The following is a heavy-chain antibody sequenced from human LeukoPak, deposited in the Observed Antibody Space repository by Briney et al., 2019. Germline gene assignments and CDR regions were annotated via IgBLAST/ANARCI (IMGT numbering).Heavy chain of an antibody. CDR1: GGSISSSSYS. CDR3: ARRSAWGDDAFDI. V-gene: IGHV4-39*01. D-gene: IGHD3-10*01. Sequence: PSETLSLTCTVSGGSISSSSYSWGWIRQPPGKGLEWIGSIYYSGSTYYNPSLKSRVTISVDTSKNQFSLKLSSVTAADTAVYYCARRSAWGDDAFDIWGQGTMVTVSS. CDR2: IYYSGST. J-gene: IGHJ3*02.